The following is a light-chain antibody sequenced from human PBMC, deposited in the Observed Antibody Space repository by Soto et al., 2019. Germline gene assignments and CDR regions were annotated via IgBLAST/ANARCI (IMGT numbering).Light chain of an antibody. J-gene: IGKJ4*01. CDR3: QQRRNWPIT. V-gene: IGKV3-11*01. Sequence: EIVLTQSPATLSLSPGERATLSCRASLNINNFLAWYQQRPGQVPRLLIYDASNRATGVPARFSGSGSGTDFTLTISNLEPADFAVYYCQQRRNWPITFGGGTKVEIK. CDR2: DAS. CDR1: LNINNF.